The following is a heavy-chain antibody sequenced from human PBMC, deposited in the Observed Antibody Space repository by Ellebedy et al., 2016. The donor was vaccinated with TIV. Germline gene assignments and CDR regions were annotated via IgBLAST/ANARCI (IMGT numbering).Heavy chain of an antibody. V-gene: IGHV3-30*18. D-gene: IGHD5-24*01. J-gene: IGHJ4*02. CDR1: GFTFSSYG. Sequence: GESLKISCAASGFTFSSYGMHWVRPAPGKGLEWVAVISDEGSNKYYADSVKGRFTISRDDSKNTLYLQMDSLKAEDTAVYYCAKDLAAKWLQAFDYWGQGTLVTVSS. CDR2: ISDEGSNK. CDR3: AKDLAAKWLQAFDY.